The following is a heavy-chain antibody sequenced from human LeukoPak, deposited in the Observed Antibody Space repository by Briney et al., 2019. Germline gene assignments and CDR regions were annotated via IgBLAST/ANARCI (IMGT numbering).Heavy chain of an antibody. CDR3: VRDLILVDTPGDDFDY. Sequence: GGSLRLSCAASGFTFSNYWMHWVRQAPGKGLVWVSRINVDGSVKSYADSVKGRFTISRDNAKNTVSLQMNSLRAEDTAVYYCVRDLILVDTPGDDFDYWGQGALVTVSS. V-gene: IGHV3-74*01. D-gene: IGHD4-23*01. CDR2: INVDGSVK. CDR1: GFTFSNYW. J-gene: IGHJ4*02.